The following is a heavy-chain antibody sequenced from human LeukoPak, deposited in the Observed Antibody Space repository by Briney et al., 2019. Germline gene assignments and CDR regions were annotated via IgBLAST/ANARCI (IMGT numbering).Heavy chain of an antibody. Sequence: GGSLRLSCAASGFTFSSYAMSWVRQAPGKGLEWVSAISGSGGSTYYADSVKGRFTISRDNSKNTLYLQVNSLRAEDTAVYYCARDSTAAGIDYWGQGTLVAVSS. CDR3: ARDSTAAGIDY. D-gene: IGHD6-13*01. J-gene: IGHJ4*02. V-gene: IGHV3-23*01. CDR2: ISGSGGST. CDR1: GFTFSSYA.